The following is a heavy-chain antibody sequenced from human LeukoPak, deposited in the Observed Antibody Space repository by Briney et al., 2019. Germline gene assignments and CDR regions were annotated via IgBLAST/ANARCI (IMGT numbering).Heavy chain of an antibody. CDR3: ARRNSDSSGYSHYYYYGMDV. J-gene: IGHJ6*02. CDR2: IIPIFGTA. CDR1: GGTFSSYA. V-gene: IGHV1-69*13. Sequence: ASVKVSCKASGGTFSSYAISWVRQAPGQGLEWMGGIIPIFGTANYAQKFQGSVTITADESTSTAYMELSSLRSEDTAVYYCARRNSDSSGYSHYYYYGMDVWGQGTTVTVSS. D-gene: IGHD3-22*01.